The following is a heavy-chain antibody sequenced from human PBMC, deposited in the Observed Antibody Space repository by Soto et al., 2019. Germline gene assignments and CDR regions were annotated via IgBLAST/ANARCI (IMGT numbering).Heavy chain of an antibody. D-gene: IGHD7-27*01. V-gene: IGHV4-31*03. J-gene: IGHJ6*02. Sequence: PSETLSLTCTVSGGSISSGGYYWNWIRQHPGKGLEWIGYIYYSGSTYYNPSLKSRFTIAVDTSKNQFSLKLTSVTAADTALYYCASDNVGTRSGGGMDVWGQGTTVTVSS. CDR1: GGSISSGGYY. CDR3: ASDNVGTRSGGGMDV. CDR2: IYYSGST.